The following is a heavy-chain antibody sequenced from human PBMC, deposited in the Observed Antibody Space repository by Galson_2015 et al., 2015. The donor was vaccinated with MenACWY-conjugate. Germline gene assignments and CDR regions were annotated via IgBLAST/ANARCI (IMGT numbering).Heavy chain of an antibody. CDR2: ISAYNGNT. CDR1: GYTFTSYG. J-gene: IGHJ4*02. CDR3: ARAHYDSSGNFLSVDY. D-gene: IGHD3-22*01. V-gene: IGHV1-18*04. Sequence: SVKVSCKASGYTFTSYGISWVRQATGQGLEWMGWISAYNGNTNYAQKLQGRVTMTTDTSTSTAYMELRSLRSDDTAVYYCARAHYDSSGNFLSVDYWGQGTLVTVSS.